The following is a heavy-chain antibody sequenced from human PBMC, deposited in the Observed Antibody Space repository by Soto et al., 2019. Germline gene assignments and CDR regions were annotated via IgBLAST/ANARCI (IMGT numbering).Heavy chain of an antibody. CDR2: ISSNGGST. CDR3: ARQLLDSSYVDY. CDR1: GFTFSSYA. J-gene: IGHJ4*02. D-gene: IGHD6-19*01. Sequence: EVQLVESGGGLVQPGGSLRLSCAASGFTFSSYALHWVRQAQGKGLEYVSAISSNGGSTYYANSVKGRFTISKDNSKNTLYLHMGSLRAEDMAVYYCARQLLDSSYVDYWGQGTLVTVS. V-gene: IGHV3-64*01.